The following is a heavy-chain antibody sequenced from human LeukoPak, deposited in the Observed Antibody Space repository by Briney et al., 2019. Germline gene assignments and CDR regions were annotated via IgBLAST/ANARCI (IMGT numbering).Heavy chain of an antibody. V-gene: IGHV4-61*02. J-gene: IGHJ4*02. CDR3: ARQGSGSSRAIEFDY. Sequence: PSQTLSLTCTVSGDSIGSGPYYWTWIRQTAGKGLEWIGRIHARGSTDYNPSLKSRVTISVDTSKNQFSLKLSSVTAADTAVYYCARQGSGSSRAIEFDYWGQGTLVTVSS. D-gene: IGHD3-10*01. CDR1: GDSIGSGPYY. CDR2: IHARGST.